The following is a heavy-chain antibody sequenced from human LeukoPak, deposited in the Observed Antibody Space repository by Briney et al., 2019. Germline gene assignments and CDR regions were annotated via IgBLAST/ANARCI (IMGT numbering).Heavy chain of an antibody. D-gene: IGHD2-2*01. CDR3: ARGKHSGYCSSTNCPNWFDP. J-gene: IGHJ5*02. Sequence: PGGSLRLSCAASGFTFSSYAMHWVRQAPGKGLDWVALISFDGSNKYYADSVKGRFTISRDNSKNTLFLQMNSLRAEDTAVYYCARGKHSGYCSSTNCPNWFDPWGQGTLVTVSS. V-gene: IGHV3-30*04. CDR2: ISFDGSNK. CDR1: GFTFSSYA.